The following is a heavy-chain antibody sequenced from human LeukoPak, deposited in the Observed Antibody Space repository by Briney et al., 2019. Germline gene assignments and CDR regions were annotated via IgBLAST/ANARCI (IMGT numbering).Heavy chain of an antibody. D-gene: IGHD6-13*01. CDR1: GYTFTSYY. V-gene: IGHV1-46*01. CDR2: INPNGGST. J-gene: IGHJ4*02. CDR3: ATIAAAGTDFDY. Sequence: ASVKVSCKASGYTFTSYYIRWVRQAPGKGLEWMGIINPNGGSTSYAQKFQGRVTMTRDTSTSTVYMELSSLRSEDTAVYYCATIAAAGTDFDYWGQGTLVTVSS.